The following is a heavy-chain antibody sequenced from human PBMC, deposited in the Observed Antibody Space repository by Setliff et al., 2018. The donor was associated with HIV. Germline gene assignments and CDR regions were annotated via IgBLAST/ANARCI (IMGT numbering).Heavy chain of an antibody. D-gene: IGHD6-13*01. J-gene: IGHJ5*02. CDR3: ARGDHRIIAAAGSGWFDP. CDR1: GGSISTRSSYY. Sequence: PSETLSLTCSVSGGSISTRSSYYWGWIRQPPGKGMEWIGSISYSGTTYYNPSLKSRVTISVDTSNNQCFLKLTSVTAADTAAYYCARGDHRIIAAAGSGWFDPWGQGTLVTGS. V-gene: IGHV4-39*01. CDR2: ISYSGTT.